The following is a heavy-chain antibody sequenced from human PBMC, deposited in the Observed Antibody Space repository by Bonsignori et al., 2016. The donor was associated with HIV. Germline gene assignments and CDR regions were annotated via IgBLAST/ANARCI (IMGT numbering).Heavy chain of an antibody. CDR3: ARDLAGGYYIDY. V-gene: IGHV4-59*01. D-gene: IGHD3-3*01. CDR2: IYYSGST. CDR1: GGSISSYY. Sequence: SETLSLTCTVSGGSISSYYWSWIRQPPGKGLEWIGYIYYSGSTNYNPSLKSRVTISVDTSKNQFSLKLSSVTAADTAVYYCARDLAGGYYIDYWGQGTLVTVSS. J-gene: IGHJ4*02.